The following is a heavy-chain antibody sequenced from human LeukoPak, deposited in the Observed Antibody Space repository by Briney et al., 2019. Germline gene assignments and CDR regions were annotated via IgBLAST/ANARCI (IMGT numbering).Heavy chain of an antibody. CDR2: IYSGGST. V-gene: IGHV3-66*01. CDR3: ARDREYYGMDV. J-gene: IGHJ6*02. CDR1: GFTVSSNY. Sequence: GGSLRLSCAASGFTVSSNYMSWVRQAPGKGLEWVSVIYSGGSTYYADSVKGRFTISRDNSKNTLYLQMNSLRGEDTAVYYCARDREYYGMDVWGQGTTVTVSS.